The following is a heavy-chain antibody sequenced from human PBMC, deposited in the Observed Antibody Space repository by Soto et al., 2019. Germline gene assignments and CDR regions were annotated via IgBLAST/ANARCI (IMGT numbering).Heavy chain of an antibody. CDR1: GGSVSSGSYY. CDR2: IYYSGGT. Sequence: ASETLSLTCTVSGGSVSSGSYYWSWIRQPPGKGLEWIGYIYYSGGTNYNPSLKSRVTISVDTSKNQFSLKLSSVTAADTAVYYCARGTRPVTLDYWGQGTLVTVSS. J-gene: IGHJ4*02. CDR3: ARGTRPVTLDY. D-gene: IGHD4-17*01. V-gene: IGHV4-61*01.